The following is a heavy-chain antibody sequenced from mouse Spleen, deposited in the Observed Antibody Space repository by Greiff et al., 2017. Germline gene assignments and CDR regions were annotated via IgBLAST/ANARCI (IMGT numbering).Heavy chain of an antibody. CDR2: IYPRDGST. Sequence: VMLVESGPELVKPGASVKLSCKASGYTFTSYDINWVKQRPGQGLEWIGWIYPRDGSTKYNEKFKGKATLTVDTSSSTAYMELHSLTSEDSAVYFCARTSHYYGSSYYYAMDYWGQGTSVTVSS. CDR1: GYTFTSYD. J-gene: IGHJ4*01. CDR3: ARTSHYYGSSYYYAMDY. V-gene: IGHV1-85*01. D-gene: IGHD1-1*01.